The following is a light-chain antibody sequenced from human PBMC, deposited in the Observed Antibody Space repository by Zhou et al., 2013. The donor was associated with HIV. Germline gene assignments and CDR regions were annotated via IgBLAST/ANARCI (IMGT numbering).Light chain of an antibody. V-gene: IGKV3-20*01. CDR3: QHYSASPAT. Sequence: EIVMTQSPATLSVSPGERATLSCRASQSVSSSYLAWYQQKPGQAPRLLISSASSRATGIPDRFSGSGSGTDFTLTISRLEPEDFAVYYCQHYSASPATFGGGTKVEIK. CDR2: SAS. J-gene: IGKJ4*01. CDR1: QSVSSSY.